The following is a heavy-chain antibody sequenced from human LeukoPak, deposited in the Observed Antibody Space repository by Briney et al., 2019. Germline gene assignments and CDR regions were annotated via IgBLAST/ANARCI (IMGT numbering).Heavy chain of an antibody. Sequence: TSGTLSLTCTVSGGSISSNIWWSWVRQPPRKGLEWIGEIYHSGSTNYNPSLKSRVTISVDTSKNQFSLKLSSVTAADTAVYYCARHSPVVPAAMGRSDAFDIWGQGTMVTVSS. CDR2: IYHSGST. D-gene: IGHD2-2*01. CDR1: GGSISSNIW. J-gene: IGHJ3*02. V-gene: IGHV4-4*02. CDR3: ARHSPVVPAAMGRSDAFDI.